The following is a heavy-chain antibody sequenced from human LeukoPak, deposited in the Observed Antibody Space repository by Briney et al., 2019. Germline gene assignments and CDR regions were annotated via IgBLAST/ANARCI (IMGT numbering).Heavy chain of an antibody. CDR1: GFTFSSYS. CDR3: ARERFLEWSLDYYYGMDV. J-gene: IGHJ6*02. V-gene: IGHV3-21*01. CDR2: ISSSSSYI. Sequence: GGSLRLSCAASGFTFSSYSMNWVRQAPGKGLEWVSSISSSSSYIYYADSVKGRFTISRDNAKNSLYLQMNSLRAGDTAVYYCARERFLEWSLDYYYGMDVWGQGTTVTVSS. D-gene: IGHD3-3*01.